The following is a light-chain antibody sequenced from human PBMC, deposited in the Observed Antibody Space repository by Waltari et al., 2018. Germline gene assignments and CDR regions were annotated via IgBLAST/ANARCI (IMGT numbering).Light chain of an antibody. CDR1: QNIYSN. V-gene: IGKV1-6*01. CDR2: AAS. CDR3: QHYYDNPLT. Sequence: IQMTQSPSALSASVGDRVTISCRASQNIYSNLAWYQQKPGKAPKLLIYAASSLQSGIPSRFSGSGSGTDFTLTISSLQPEESAAYYCQHYYDNPLTFGGGTKVEIK. J-gene: IGKJ4*01.